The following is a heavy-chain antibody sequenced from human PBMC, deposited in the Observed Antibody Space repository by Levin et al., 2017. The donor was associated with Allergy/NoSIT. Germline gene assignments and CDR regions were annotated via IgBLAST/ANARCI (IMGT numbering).Heavy chain of an antibody. V-gene: IGHV3-9*01. CDR1: GFTFDDYA. CDR3: ARDNIGLPDGCDV. D-gene: IGHD3-10*01. Sequence: GGSLRLSCAASGFTFDDYAMHWVRQAPGKGLEWVSGISWNSGSIGYADSLKGRVTISRDTAKNSVYLQMNSLRTEDTAVYYCARDNIGLPDGCDVWGQGTMVIVSS. CDR2: ISWNSGSI. J-gene: IGHJ3*01.